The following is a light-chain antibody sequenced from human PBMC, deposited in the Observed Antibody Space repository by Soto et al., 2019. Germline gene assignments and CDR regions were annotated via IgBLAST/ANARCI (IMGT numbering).Light chain of an antibody. Sequence: DIQMTQSPSSLSAFVGARVTITCRASQGIGTYLHWNQQKPGRAPKLLISSSSTLQTRVPSRFRGSGSGADFALTITSLQPEDFATYFCQQTYGSPVTFGGGTRVE. V-gene: IGKV1-39*01. CDR3: QQTYGSPVT. CDR1: QGIGTY. CDR2: SSS. J-gene: IGKJ4*01.